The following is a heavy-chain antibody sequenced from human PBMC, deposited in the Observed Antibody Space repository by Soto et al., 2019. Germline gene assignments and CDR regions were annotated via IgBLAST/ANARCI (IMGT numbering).Heavy chain of an antibody. D-gene: IGHD3-3*01. CDR3: AKGNGRFLEWLDV. Sequence: GGSLSLSCAASGFTFSSYAMSWVRQAPGKGLEWVSAISGSGGSTYYADSVKGRFTISRDNSKNTLYLQMNSLRAEDTAVYYCAKGNGRFLEWLDVWGQGTTVTVSS. J-gene: IGHJ6*02. CDR2: ISGSGGST. CDR1: GFTFSSYA. V-gene: IGHV3-23*01.